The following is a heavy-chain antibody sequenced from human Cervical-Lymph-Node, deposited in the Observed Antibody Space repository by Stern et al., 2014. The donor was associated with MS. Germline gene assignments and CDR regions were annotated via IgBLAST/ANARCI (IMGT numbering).Heavy chain of an antibody. CDR2: ITNVGST. Sequence: EVPLVESGGGVIQPGGSLRLSCTASGFTVSRDYMTLVRHAPGTGLELVSLITNVGSTFYTDSVKGRFTISRDDSKNTVYLHMTSLRAEDTAMYYCARDTSSPERSDWWGQGTLVTVSS. CDR3: ARDTSSPERSDW. D-gene: IGHD1-1*01. V-gene: IGHV3-53*01. CDR1: GFTVSRDY. J-gene: IGHJ4*02.